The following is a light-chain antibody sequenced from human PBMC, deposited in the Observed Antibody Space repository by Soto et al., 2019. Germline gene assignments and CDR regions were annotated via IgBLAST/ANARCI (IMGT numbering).Light chain of an antibody. Sequence: DIQMTQSPSSLSASVGDRVTITCRASQAISNSLAWYQQKPGKVPKVLIYAASTLQSGVPSRFSGSGSGTDFTLTITSLQPEDVATYFCQKYHRPPFTFGPGTKLDIK. CDR2: AAS. J-gene: IGKJ3*01. V-gene: IGKV1-27*01. CDR1: QAISNS. CDR3: QKYHRPPFT.